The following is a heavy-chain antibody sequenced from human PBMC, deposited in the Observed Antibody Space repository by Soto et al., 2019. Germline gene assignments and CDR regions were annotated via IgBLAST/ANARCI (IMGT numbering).Heavy chain of an antibody. V-gene: IGHV4-30-4*01. CDR2: IYYSGST. Sequence: PSETLSLTCTVSGGSISSGDYYWSWIRQPPGKGLEWIGYIYYSGSTYYNPSLKSRVTISVDTSKNQFSLKLSSVTAADTAVYYCARASPHSNYAIDYWGQGTLVTVSS. D-gene: IGHD4-4*01. CDR1: GGSISSGDYY. J-gene: IGHJ4*02. CDR3: ARASPHSNYAIDY.